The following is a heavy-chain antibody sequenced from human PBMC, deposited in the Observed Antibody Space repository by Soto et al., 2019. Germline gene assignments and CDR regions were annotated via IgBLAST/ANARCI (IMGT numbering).Heavy chain of an antibody. CDR2: ISSSKTT. CDR1: GITFSSYS. J-gene: IGHJ4*02. D-gene: IGHD5-18*01. Sequence: EVQLVESGGGLVQPGESLRLSCTASGITFSSYSIKWVRQAPGQGLEWLSYISSSKTTYADSVKGRFTICRDNAKNSVYLQMNSLRDEDTAVYYCVGDQDVHTPMVHGNYWGRGTRVTVSS. V-gene: IGHV3-48*02. CDR3: VGDQDVHTPMVHGNY.